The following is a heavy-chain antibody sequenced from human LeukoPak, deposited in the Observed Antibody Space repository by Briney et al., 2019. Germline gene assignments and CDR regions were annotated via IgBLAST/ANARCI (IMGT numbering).Heavy chain of an antibody. J-gene: IGHJ4*02. Sequence: SETLSLTCTVSGGSICDYYWNWIRHPPGKGLEWIGYIYYSGTTYYNPSLKSRVPISVDTSKTQFSLKLNSVTAADTAVFYCAANSADYNTLGSSYKVWGQGPLVTVSS. D-gene: IGHD3-10*01. V-gene: IGHV4-59*04. CDR2: IYYSGTT. CDR3: AANSADYNTLGSSYKV. CDR1: GGSICDYY.